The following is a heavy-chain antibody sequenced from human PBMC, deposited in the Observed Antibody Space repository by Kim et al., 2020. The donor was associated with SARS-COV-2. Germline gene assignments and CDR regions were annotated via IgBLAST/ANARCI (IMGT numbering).Heavy chain of an antibody. CDR1: GGSFSGYY. CDR3: ARGRARDYYGSGSFDY. Sequence: SETLSLTCAVYGGSFSGYYWSWIRQPPGKGLEWIGEINHSGSTNYNPSLKSRVTISVDTSKNQFSLKLSSVTAADTAVYYCARGRARDYYGSGSFDYWGQEPWSPSPQ. D-gene: IGHD3-10*01. J-gene: IGHJ4*01. V-gene: IGHV4-34*01. CDR2: INHSGST.